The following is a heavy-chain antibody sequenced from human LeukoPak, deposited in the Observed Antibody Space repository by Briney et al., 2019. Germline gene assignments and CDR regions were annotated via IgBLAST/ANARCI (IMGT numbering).Heavy chain of an antibody. CDR2: INPNSGGT. D-gene: IGHD6-25*01. CDR1: GYTFTGYY. V-gene: IGHV1-2*02. J-gene: IGHJ4*02. Sequence: ASVKVSCKASGYTFTGYYMHWVRQAPGQGLEWMGWINPNSGGTNYAQKFQGRVTITADKSTSTAYMELSSLRSDDTAVYYCARSYNSEATDYWGQGTLVTVSS. CDR3: ARSYNSEATDY.